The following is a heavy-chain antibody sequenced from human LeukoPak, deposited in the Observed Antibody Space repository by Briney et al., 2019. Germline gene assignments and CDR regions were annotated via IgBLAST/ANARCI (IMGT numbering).Heavy chain of an antibody. D-gene: IGHD5-12*01. Sequence: PGGSLRLSCAASGFTFSDHYMDWVRQAPGKGLEWVGRTRNKANTYTTEYAASVKGRFTISRDDSKNSLYLQMNSLKTEDTAVYYCARAAEYGGYDSADYWGQGTLVTVSS. J-gene: IGHJ4*02. CDR3: ARAAEYGGYDSADY. CDR1: GFTFSDHY. V-gene: IGHV3-72*01. CDR2: TRNKANTYTT.